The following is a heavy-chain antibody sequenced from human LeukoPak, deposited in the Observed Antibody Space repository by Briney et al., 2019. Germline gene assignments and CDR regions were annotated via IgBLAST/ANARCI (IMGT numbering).Heavy chain of an antibody. V-gene: IGHV4-31*03. CDR3: ARRGEGGSYFSY. J-gene: IGHJ4*02. D-gene: IGHD1-26*01. Sequence: SETLSLTCSVSGGSISSGDYYWSWIRQHPGKGLEWIGYIHYSGSTYYNPSLKSRVSISVSTSKNRFSLQLSSVTAADTAVYYCARRGEGGSYFSYWGQGTLVTVSS. CDR2: IHYSGST. CDR1: GGSISSGDYY.